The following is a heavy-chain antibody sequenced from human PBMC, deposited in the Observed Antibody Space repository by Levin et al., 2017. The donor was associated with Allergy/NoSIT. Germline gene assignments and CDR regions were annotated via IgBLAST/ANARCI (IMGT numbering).Heavy chain of an antibody. CDR2: IYWDDDK. CDR1: GFSLSTYGVG. V-gene: IGHV2-5*02. J-gene: IGHJ5*02. D-gene: IGHD1-1*01. Sequence: SGPTLVKPTQTLTLTCTFSGFSLSTYGVGVGWIRQPPGRALESLALIYWDDDKRYSPSLKSRLTITKDTSKNQVVLTMTNMDPVDTATYYCAHRPRFDTDWDAAWFDPWGQGTLVTVSS. CDR3: AHRPRFDTDWDAAWFDP.